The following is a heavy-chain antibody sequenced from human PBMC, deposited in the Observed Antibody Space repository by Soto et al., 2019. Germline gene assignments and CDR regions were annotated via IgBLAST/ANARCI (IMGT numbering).Heavy chain of an antibody. V-gene: IGHV3-74*01. D-gene: IGHD2-2*01. CDR1: GFTFSSYW. Sequence: GGSLRLSCAASGFTFSSYWMHWVRQAPGKGLVWVSRINSDGSSTSYADSVKGRFTISRDNAKNTLYLQMNSLRAEDTAVYYCARDSAVVVPAAIYNWFDPWGQGTLVTVSS. J-gene: IGHJ5*02. CDR2: INSDGSST. CDR3: ARDSAVVVPAAIYNWFDP.